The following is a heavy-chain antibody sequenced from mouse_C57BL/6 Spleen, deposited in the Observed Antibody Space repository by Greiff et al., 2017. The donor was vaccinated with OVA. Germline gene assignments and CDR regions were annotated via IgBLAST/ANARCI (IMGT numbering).Heavy chain of an antibody. CDR3: ARDAEV. V-gene: IGHV7-1*01. CDR1: GFTFSDFY. J-gene: IGHJ1*03. Sequence: EVKVVESGGGLVQSGRSLRLSCATSGFTFSDFYMEWVRQAPGKGLEWIAASRNKANDYTTEYSASVKGRFIVSRDTSQSILYLQMNALRAEDTAIYYCARDAEVWGTGTTVTVSS. CDR2: SRNKANDYTT.